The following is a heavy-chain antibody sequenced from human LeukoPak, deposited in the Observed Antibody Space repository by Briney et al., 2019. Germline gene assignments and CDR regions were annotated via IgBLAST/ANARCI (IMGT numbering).Heavy chain of an antibody. J-gene: IGHJ4*02. D-gene: IGHD3-3*01. CDR1: GYTLTELS. CDR2: FDPEDGET. V-gene: IGHV1-24*01. Sequence: GASVKVSCKVSGYTLTELSMHWVRQAPGKGLEWMGGFDPEDGETIYAQKFQGRVTITRNTSISTAYMELSSLRSEDTAVYYCARGQVVRDTIFGVVISGRYYFDYWGQGTLVTVSS. CDR3: ARGQVVRDTIFGVVISGRYYFDY.